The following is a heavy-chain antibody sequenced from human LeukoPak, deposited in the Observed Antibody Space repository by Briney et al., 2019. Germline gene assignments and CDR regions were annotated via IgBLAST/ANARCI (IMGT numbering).Heavy chain of an antibody. Sequence: PGGSLRLSCAASGFTFSSYAMSWVRQAPGKGLEWVSAISGSGGRKYSADSVKGRFTISRDNSKNTLYLQMNSRTAEDTAVYYCARGVLLIGIFDYWGQGTLVTVSS. CDR2: ISGSGGRK. D-gene: IGHD2-15*01. V-gene: IGHV3-23*01. J-gene: IGHJ4*02. CDR1: GFTFSSYA. CDR3: ARGVLLIGIFDY.